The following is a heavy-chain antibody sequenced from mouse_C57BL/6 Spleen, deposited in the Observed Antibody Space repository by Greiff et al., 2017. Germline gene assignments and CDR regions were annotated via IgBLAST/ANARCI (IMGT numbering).Heavy chain of an antibody. CDR2: IDPEDGDT. Sequence: VQLQQSGAELVRPGASVKLSCTASGFNIKDYYMHWVKQRPEQGLEWIGRIDPEDGDTEYAPKFQGKATMTADTSSNTADLQRSSLTSEDTAVYYCTTKDYDGSWFAYWGQGTLVTVSA. V-gene: IGHV14-1*01. CDR3: TTKDYDGSWFAY. CDR1: GFNIKDYY. D-gene: IGHD2-4*01. J-gene: IGHJ3*01.